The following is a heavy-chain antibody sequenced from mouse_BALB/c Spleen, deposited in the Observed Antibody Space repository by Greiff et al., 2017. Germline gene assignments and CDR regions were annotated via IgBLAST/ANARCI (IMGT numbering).Heavy chain of an antibody. V-gene: IGHV3-6*02. CDR2: ISYDGSN. CDR3: AREADYGYDGTQFAY. Sequence: ESGPGLVKPSQSLSLTCSVTGYSITSGYYWNWIRQFPGNKLEWMGYISYDGSNNYNPSLKNRISITRDTSKNQFFLKLNSVTTEDTATYYCAREADYGYDGTQFAYWGQGTLVTVSA. J-gene: IGHJ3*01. CDR1: GYSITSGYY. D-gene: IGHD2-2*01.